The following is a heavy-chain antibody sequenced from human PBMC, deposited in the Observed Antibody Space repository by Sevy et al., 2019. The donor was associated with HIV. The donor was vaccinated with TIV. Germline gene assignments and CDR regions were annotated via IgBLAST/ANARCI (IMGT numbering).Heavy chain of an antibody. CDR2: MWFDGSNK. V-gene: IGHV3-33*01. Sequence: GGSLRLSCTASGFTFSRYGMHWVRHAPGKGLEWVAVMWFDGSNKYYADSVKGRFTISRDISKNTLYLQMNSLRAEDTAVYYCAPVMWELGALDYWGQGTLVTVSS. CDR3: APVMWELGALDY. CDR1: GFTFSRYG. D-gene: IGHD1-26*01. J-gene: IGHJ4*02.